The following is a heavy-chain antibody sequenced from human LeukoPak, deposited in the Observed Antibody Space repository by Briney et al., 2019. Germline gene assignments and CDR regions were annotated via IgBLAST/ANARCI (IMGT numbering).Heavy chain of an antibody. J-gene: IGHJ4*02. CDR2: IKQDGSEK. V-gene: IGHV3-7*01. CDR3: ARGGQYYYDSSGYWY. CDR1: GFTFSSYW. D-gene: IGHD3-22*01. Sequence: PGGSLRLSCAASGFTFSSYWMSWVRQAPGKGLEWVANIKQDGSEKYYVDSVKGRFTISRDNAKNSLYLQMNSLRAEDTAVYYCARGGQYYYDSSGYWYWGQGTLVTVSS.